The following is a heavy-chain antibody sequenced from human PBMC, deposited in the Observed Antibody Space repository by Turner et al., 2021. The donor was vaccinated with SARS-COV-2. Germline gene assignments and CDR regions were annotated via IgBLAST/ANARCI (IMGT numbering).Heavy chain of an antibody. Sequence: QVQLVQSGAEVKKPGASVKVSCKASGYSFTSYAMHWVRQAPGQRLEWMGWINAGNGNTNYSQKFQGRVTITRDTSASTAYMELSSLRSEDTAVYSCARPTSCGGDCYYFDLWGRGTLVTVSS. J-gene: IGHJ2*01. D-gene: IGHD2-21*02. CDR1: GYSFTSYA. CDR3: ARPTSCGGDCYYFDL. CDR2: INAGNGNT. V-gene: IGHV1-3*01.